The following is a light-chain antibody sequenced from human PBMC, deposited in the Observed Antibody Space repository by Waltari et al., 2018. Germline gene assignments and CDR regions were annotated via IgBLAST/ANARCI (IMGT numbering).Light chain of an antibody. CDR2: YDD. Sequence: QSVLTQPPSVSEAPRQRVTISCSGSISNIGNNAVNWFQRLPGKAPKLLIFYDDLLPSGVSARVPGSKSGTSASLAISGLQSEDEADYYCASWDDSLNGVVFGGGTKLTVL. J-gene: IGLJ2*01. CDR3: ASWDDSLNGVV. CDR1: ISNIGNNA. V-gene: IGLV1-36*01.